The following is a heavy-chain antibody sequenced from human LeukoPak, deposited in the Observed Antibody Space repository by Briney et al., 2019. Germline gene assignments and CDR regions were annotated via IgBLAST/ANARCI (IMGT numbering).Heavy chain of an antibody. CDR1: GGTFSSYA. CDR3: ARTYYDLEAVADYYYYMDV. Sequence: ASVKVSCKASGGTFSSYAISWARQAPGQGLEWMGGIIPIFGTANYAQKFQGRVTITADESTSTAYMELSSLRSEDTAVYYCARTYYDLEAVADYYYYMDVWGKGTTVTVSS. J-gene: IGHJ6*03. V-gene: IGHV1-69*13. CDR2: IIPIFGTA. D-gene: IGHD3-3*01.